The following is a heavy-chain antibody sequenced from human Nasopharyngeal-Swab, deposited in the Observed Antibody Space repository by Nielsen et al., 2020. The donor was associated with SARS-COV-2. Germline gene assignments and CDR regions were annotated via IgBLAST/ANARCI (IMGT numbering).Heavy chain of an antibody. J-gene: IGHJ6*02. Sequence: GGSLRLSCAASGFTFSSYAMSWVCQAPGKGLEWVSAISGRGGSTYYADSVKGWFTISRDNSKNTLYLQMNSLRAEDTAVYYCAKDVRGSGSLGCMDVWGQGTTVTVSS. D-gene: IGHD3-10*01. CDR2: ISGRGGST. V-gene: IGHV3-23*01. CDR1: GFTFSSYA. CDR3: AKDVRGSGSLGCMDV.